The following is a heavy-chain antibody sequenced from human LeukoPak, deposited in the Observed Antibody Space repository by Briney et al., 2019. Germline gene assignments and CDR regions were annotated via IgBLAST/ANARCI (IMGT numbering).Heavy chain of an antibody. CDR3: ARLQQLIPFDY. V-gene: IGHV5-51*01. Sequence: GASLKISCRGSGYSFTSYWIGWWRQIPGKGLEWMECIYPGDSDTRYSPSFQGQVTKSADKSISTAYLQWSSLKASDTAMYYCARLQQLIPFDYWGQGTLVTVSS. CDR2: IYPGDSDT. CDR1: GYSFTSYW. D-gene: IGHD6-13*01. J-gene: IGHJ4*02.